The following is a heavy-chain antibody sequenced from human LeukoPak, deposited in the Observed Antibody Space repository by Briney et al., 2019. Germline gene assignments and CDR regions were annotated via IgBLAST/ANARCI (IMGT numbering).Heavy chain of an antibody. J-gene: IGHJ5*02. CDR2: IYNGGRTP. Sequence: PGGSLRLSCAASGFTFSNYWMHWVRHAQGRGLVWVSRIYNGGRTPVYADSVKGRFTISRDNARNTLYLQMNSLRVEDTSVYYCVRDRRPGGWASHSPILDLWGQGTLVTVSS. D-gene: IGHD1-14*01. V-gene: IGHV3-74*03. CDR1: GFTFSNYW. CDR3: VRDRRPGGWASHSPILDL.